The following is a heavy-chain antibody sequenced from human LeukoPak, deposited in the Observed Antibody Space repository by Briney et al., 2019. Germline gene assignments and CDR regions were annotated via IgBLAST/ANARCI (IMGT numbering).Heavy chain of an antibody. J-gene: IGHJ4*02. CDR3: ARGDWLSGYYYLLDY. D-gene: IGHD3-22*01. CDR1: GGSFSGYY. CDR2: INHIGTT. V-gene: IGHV4-34*01. Sequence: SETLSLTCAVYGGSFSGYYWTWIRQPPGKGPEWIGEINHIGTTKFNPSLKSRITISVDTSKNQFSLKLSSVTAADTAVYYCARGDWLSGYYYLLDYWGQGALVTVSS.